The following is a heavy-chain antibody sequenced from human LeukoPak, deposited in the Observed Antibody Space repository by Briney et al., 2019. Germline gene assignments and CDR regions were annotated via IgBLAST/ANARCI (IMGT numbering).Heavy chain of an antibody. J-gene: IGHJ3*02. Sequence: PSETLSLTCTVSGGSISSGSYYWSWIRQPAGKGLEWIGRIYTSGSTNYNPSLKSRVTISVDTSKNQFSLKLSSVTAADTAVYYCARRRMYYDILTGRAFDIWGQGTMVTVSS. CDR1: GGSISSGSYY. CDR2: IYTSGST. CDR3: ARRRMYYDILTGRAFDI. D-gene: IGHD3-9*01. V-gene: IGHV4-61*02.